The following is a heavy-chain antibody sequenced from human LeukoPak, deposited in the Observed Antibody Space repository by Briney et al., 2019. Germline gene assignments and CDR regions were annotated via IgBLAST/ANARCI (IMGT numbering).Heavy chain of an antibody. J-gene: IGHJ4*02. D-gene: IGHD3-10*01. CDR2: INHSGST. CDR3: AGWVTFGELLTRDY. Sequence: SETLSLTCAVYGGSFSGYYWSWIRQPPGKGLEWIGEINHSGSTNYNPSLKSRVTISVDTSKNQFSLKLSSVTAADTAVYYCAGWVTFGELLTRDYWGQGTLVTVSS. CDR1: GGSFSGYY. V-gene: IGHV4-34*01.